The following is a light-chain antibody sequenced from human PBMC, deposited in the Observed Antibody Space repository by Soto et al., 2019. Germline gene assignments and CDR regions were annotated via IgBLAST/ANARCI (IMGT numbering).Light chain of an antibody. V-gene: IGKV3-15*01. CDR1: QAVSSS. CDR2: DTS. CDR3: QQYIDWPPLT. Sequence: EIVVTQSPATLSVSPGERVTLSCRASQAVSSSLAWYQQRPGQAPSLLIYDTSTRAAGISARFSGSGSGTEFTLTISSRQSYDFAVYYFQQYIDWPPLTFGQGTTVEIK. J-gene: IGKJ1*01.